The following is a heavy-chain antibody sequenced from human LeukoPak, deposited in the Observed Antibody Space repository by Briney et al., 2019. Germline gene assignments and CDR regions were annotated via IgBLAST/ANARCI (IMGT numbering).Heavy chain of an antibody. D-gene: IGHD4-17*01. J-gene: IGHJ6*03. V-gene: IGHV3-30*04. CDR2: ISYDGTNK. CDR3: ARVGGTVTTGPKGPYYYYMDV. Sequence: GGSLRLSCAASGFTFSSYAMHWVRQAPGKGLEWVAVISYDGTNKYYADSVKGRFTISRDNSKNTLYLQMNSLRAEDTAVYYCARVGGTVTTGPKGPYYYYMDVWGKGTTVTISS. CDR1: GFTFSSYA.